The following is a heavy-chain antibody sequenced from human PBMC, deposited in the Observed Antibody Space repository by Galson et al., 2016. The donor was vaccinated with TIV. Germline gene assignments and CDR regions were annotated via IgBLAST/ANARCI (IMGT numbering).Heavy chain of an antibody. D-gene: IGHD1-14*01. CDR1: GFTISDST. J-gene: IGHJ6*02. Sequence: SLRLSCAGSGFTISDSTIHWVRQRPGGGLEWAAGSMGSADIISFADSVRGRFTLSRDSAKQSLDLQMNSLILEDTALYYCVKEFGNAGLDVWGRGTTVVVS. CDR3: VKEFGNAGLDV. CDR2: SMGSADII. V-gene: IGHV3-9*01.